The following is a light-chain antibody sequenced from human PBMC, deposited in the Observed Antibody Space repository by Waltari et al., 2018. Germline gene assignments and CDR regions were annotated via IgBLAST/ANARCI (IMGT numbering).Light chain of an antibody. J-gene: IGKJ5*01. Sequence: EIVMTQSPATLSVSPGERATLSCRASQSVDRNLAWYQQKPGQAPRLLIYYASTRATGIPARFSGSGSGTDFTLTISSLQAEDVAVYYCQQYLSAPFTFGQGTRLEIK. CDR1: QSVDRN. V-gene: IGKV3-15*01. CDR3: QQYLSAPFT. CDR2: YAS.